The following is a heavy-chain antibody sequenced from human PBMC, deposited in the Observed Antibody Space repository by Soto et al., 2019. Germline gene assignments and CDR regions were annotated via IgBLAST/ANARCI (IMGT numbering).Heavy chain of an antibody. D-gene: IGHD3-10*01. V-gene: IGHV3-33*01. CDR1: GFTFSSYG. CDR2: IWYDGSNK. CDR3: ARGFGEVVSLDGDVLYYYYYYYMDV. J-gene: IGHJ6*03. Sequence: QVQLVESGGGVVQPGRSLRLSCAASGFTFSSYGMHWVRQAPGKGLEWVAVIWYDGSNKYYADSVKGRFTISRDNSKNTLYLQMNSLRGEDTAVYYCARGFGEVVSLDGDVLYYYYYYYMDVWGKGTTVTVSS.